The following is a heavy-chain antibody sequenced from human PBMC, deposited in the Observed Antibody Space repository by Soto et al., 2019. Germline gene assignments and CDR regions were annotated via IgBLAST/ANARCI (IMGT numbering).Heavy chain of an antibody. CDR2: IIPIFGTA. D-gene: IGHD1-26*01. Sequence: SVKVSCKAAGGTFSSYAISWVRQAPGQGLEWMGGIIPIFGTANYAQKFQGRVTITADESTSTAYMELSSLRSEDTAVYYCARGPVGATTYYYYGMDVWGQGTTVTVSS. CDR1: GGTFSSYA. CDR3: ARGPVGATTYYYYGMDV. V-gene: IGHV1-69*13. J-gene: IGHJ6*02.